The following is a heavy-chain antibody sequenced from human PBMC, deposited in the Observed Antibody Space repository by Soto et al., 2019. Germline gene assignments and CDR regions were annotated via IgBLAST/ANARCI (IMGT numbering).Heavy chain of an antibody. CDR1: GGSFSGYY. V-gene: IGHV4-34*01. Sequence: SETLSLTCAVYGGSFSGYYWSWIRQPPGKGLEWIGEINHSGSTNYNPSLKSRVTISVDTSKNQFSLKLSSVTAADTAVYYCARAKRGDYWSQGTLVTVSS. J-gene: IGHJ4*02. CDR3: ARAKRGDY. D-gene: IGHD3-10*01. CDR2: INHSGST.